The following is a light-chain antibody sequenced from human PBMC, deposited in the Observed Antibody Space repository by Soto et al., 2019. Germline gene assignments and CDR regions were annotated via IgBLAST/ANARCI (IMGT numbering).Light chain of an antibody. J-gene: IGLJ2*01. Sequence: QSVLTQPASVSGSPGQSITISCTGTRSDVGGYNYVSWYQQHPGKAPKLMIYDVSNRPSGVSNRLSGSKSGNTASLTISGLQAEDEADYYCSSYTSISTLVVFGGGTKLTVL. CDR3: SSYTSISTLVV. CDR1: RSDVGGYNY. V-gene: IGLV2-14*01. CDR2: DVS.